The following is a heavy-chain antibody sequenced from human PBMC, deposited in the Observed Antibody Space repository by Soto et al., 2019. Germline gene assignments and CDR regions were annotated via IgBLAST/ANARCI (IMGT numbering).Heavy chain of an antibody. J-gene: IGHJ4*02. V-gene: IGHV5-51*01. Sequence: PGESLKISCQGSVYSFTNYWIGWVRQMPGTGLEWLGIIYPGNSNTRYSPSFEGQVTMSADKSINTAYLQWSSLRASDTAIYFCARPSDVGLASSFEYWGQGTQVTVSS. CDR2: IYPGNSNT. CDR3: ARPSDVGLASSFEY. CDR1: VYSFTNYW.